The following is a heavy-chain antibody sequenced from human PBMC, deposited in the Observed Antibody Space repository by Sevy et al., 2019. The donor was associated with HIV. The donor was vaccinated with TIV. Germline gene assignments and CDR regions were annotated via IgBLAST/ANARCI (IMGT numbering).Heavy chain of an antibody. J-gene: IGHJ4*02. V-gene: IGHV4-34*01. CDR2: INHSGST. D-gene: IGHD2-8*01. Sequence: SETLSLTCAVYGGSFSGYYWSWIRQPPGKGLEWIGEINHSGSTNYNPSLKSRVTISVDTSKNQFSLKLSSVTAADTAVYYCARVPRYCTNGVCYPFDYWGQGTLVTVSS. CDR1: GGSFSGYY. CDR3: ARVPRYCTNGVCYPFDY.